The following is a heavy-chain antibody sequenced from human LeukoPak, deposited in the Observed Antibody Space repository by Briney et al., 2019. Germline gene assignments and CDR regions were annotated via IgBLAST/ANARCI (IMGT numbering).Heavy chain of an antibody. Sequence: ASVKVSCKASGYTFTGYYMHWVRQAPGQGLEWMGWINPNSGGANYAQKFQGRVTMTEDTSTDTAYMELSSLRSEDTAVYYCATEGKMVRGVYTDYWGQGTLVTVSS. J-gene: IGHJ4*02. CDR2: INPNSGGA. V-gene: IGHV1-2*02. CDR3: ATEGKMVRGVYTDY. D-gene: IGHD3-10*01. CDR1: GYTFTGYY.